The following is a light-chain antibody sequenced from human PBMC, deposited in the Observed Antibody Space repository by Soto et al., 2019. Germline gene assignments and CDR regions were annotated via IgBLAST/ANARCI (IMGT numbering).Light chain of an antibody. Sequence: EIVLTQSPGTLSLSPGERATLSCRASQSISSNSLAWYHHKPGQAPRLLIYGASSRATGIPDRFSGSGSGTDFTLIISRLEPEDFAVHYCQQYGSSPGTFGQGTKVEIK. CDR1: QSISSNS. CDR2: GAS. CDR3: QQYGSSPGT. V-gene: IGKV3-20*01. J-gene: IGKJ1*01.